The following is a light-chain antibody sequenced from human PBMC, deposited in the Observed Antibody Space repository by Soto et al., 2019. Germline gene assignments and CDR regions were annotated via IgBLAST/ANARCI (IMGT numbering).Light chain of an antibody. CDR1: QTIRSW. CDR2: KAA. Sequence: DIQMTQSPSTLSASVGDRVTITCRASQTIRSWVAWYQQKPGKAPKLLIYKAAALESGVPSRFSGSGFGTEFTLTISSLQPDDFATYYCQQYNGNSLTFGGGTKVEI. CDR3: QQYNGNSLT. J-gene: IGKJ4*01. V-gene: IGKV1-5*03.